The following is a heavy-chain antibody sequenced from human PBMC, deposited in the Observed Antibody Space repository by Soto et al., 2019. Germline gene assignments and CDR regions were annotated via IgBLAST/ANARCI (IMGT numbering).Heavy chain of an antibody. D-gene: IGHD4-4*01. V-gene: IGHV3-30*18. CDR1: GFTFSSYG. CDR2: ISYDGSNK. CDR3: AKWGNGTDYSNYYYYGMDV. Sequence: GGSLRLSCAASGFTFSSYGMHWVRQAPGKGLEWVAVISYDGSNKYYADSVKGRFTISRDNSKNTLYLQMNSLRAEDTAVYYCAKWGNGTDYSNYYYYGMDVWGQGTTVTVSS. J-gene: IGHJ6*02.